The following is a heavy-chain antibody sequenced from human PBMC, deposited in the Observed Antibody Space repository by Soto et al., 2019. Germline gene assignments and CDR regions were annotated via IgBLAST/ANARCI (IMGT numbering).Heavy chain of an antibody. D-gene: IGHD3-22*01. Sequence: PSETLSLTCTVSGGSITSDYSCLSWIRQPPGEGLEWIGHIFDSGTTYTNPSLRSQVAISLDTSKNHFSLTLSSVTAADTAVYYCARGPYYYDSSGYYHYWGQGTLVTVSS. CDR1: GGSITSDYSC. V-gene: IGHV4-30-4*01. CDR2: IFDSGTT. J-gene: IGHJ4*02. CDR3: ARGPYYYDSSGYYHY.